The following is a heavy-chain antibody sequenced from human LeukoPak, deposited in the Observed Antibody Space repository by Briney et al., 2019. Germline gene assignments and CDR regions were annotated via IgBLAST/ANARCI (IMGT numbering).Heavy chain of an antibody. CDR3: AKNDRGRPADY. Sequence: PSQTLSLTCSVSGGSISSGLYYWGWIRQPPGKGLEWIVSMHYSGSTYYNPSLKSRVTISVDTSKNQYSLRLLSVTAADTSVYYCAKNDRGRPADYWGQGTLVTVSS. J-gene: IGHJ4*02. V-gene: IGHV4-39*01. CDR1: GGSISSGLYY. CDR2: MHYSGST. D-gene: IGHD1-26*01.